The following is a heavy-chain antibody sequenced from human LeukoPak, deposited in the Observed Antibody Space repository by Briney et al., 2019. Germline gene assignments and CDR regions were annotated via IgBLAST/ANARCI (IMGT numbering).Heavy chain of an antibody. Sequence: ASVTVSCKASGYTFTGYYMNWVRQAPGQGLEWMGWINPNSGGTNYAQKFQGRVTMTRDTSISTAYMELSRLRSDDTAVYYCVRNPIDCSGGSCYSRFDPWGQGTLVTVSS. D-gene: IGHD2-15*01. CDR3: VRNPIDCSGGSCYSRFDP. CDR2: INPNSGGT. CDR1: GYTFTGYY. V-gene: IGHV1-2*02. J-gene: IGHJ5*02.